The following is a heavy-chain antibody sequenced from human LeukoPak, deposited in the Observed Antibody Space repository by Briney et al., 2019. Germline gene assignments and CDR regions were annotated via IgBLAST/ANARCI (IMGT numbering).Heavy chain of an antibody. J-gene: IGHJ6*03. CDR1: GGTFSSYA. Sequence: ASVKVSCKASGGTFSSYAISWVRQAPGQGLEWMGGIIPIFGTANYAQKFQGRVTITADKSTSTAYMELSSLRSEDTAVYYCARGGYSYGYFKPNFYYYYMDVWGKGTTVTVSS. CDR3: ARGGYSYGYFKPNFYYYYMDV. CDR2: IIPIFGTA. D-gene: IGHD5-18*01. V-gene: IGHV1-69*06.